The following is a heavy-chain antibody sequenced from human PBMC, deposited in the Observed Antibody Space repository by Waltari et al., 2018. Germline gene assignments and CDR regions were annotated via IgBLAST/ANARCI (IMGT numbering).Heavy chain of an antibody. CDR2: IITIFGTA. J-gene: IGHJ6*03. CDR1: GGTFSSYA. Sequence: QVQLVQSGAEVKKPGSSVKVSCKASGGTFSSYAISWVRQAPGHGLGWMGEIITIFGTANYAQKFQGRVTITADKSTSTAYMELSSLRSEDTAVYYCARDHSGSYSPYYYYYYMDVWGKGTTVTVSS. V-gene: IGHV1-69*14. D-gene: IGHD1-26*01. CDR3: ARDHSGSYSPYYYYYYMDV.